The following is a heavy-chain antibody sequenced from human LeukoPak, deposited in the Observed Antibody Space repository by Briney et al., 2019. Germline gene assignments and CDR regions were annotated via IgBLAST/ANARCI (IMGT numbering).Heavy chain of an antibody. Sequence: ASVKVSCIASGYTFTSYGISWVRQAPGQGFEWMGWISAYNGNTNYAQKLEGRVTMTTDTSTSTAYMELRSLRSDDTAVYYCARDRSSGVLVPAAKCAPFAPWGQGTLVPFSS. V-gene: IGHV1-18*01. CDR3: ARDRSSGVLVPAAKCAPFAP. J-gene: IGHJ5*02. CDR1: GYTFTSYG. CDR2: ISAYNGNT. D-gene: IGHD2-2*01.